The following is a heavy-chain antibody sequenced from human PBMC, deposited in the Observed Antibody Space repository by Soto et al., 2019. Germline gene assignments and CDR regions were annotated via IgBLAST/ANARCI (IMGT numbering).Heavy chain of an antibody. CDR1: GGSISSSSYY. CDR2: VYYSGST. D-gene: IGHD3-3*02. J-gene: IGHJ5*02. CDR3: ASPKIAFYNWFDP. Sequence: QLQLQESGPGLVKPSETLSLTCTVSGGSISSSSYYWGWIRQPPGKGLEWIGSVYYSGSTYYNPSLKRRVTISVDTSKNQVSLKLGSVTAAGTAVYYCASPKIAFYNWFDPWGQGTLVTVSS. V-gene: IGHV4-39*01.